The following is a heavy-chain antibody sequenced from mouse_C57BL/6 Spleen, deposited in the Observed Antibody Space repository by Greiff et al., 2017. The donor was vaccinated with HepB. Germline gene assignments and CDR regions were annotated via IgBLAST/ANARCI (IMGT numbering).Heavy chain of an antibody. V-gene: IGHV1-26*01. CDR3: ARAGGFIEAY. D-gene: IGHD1-1*01. Sequence: EVQLQQSGPELVKPGASVKISCKASGYTFTDYYMNWVKQSHGKSLEWIGDINPNNGGTSYNQKFKGKATLTVDKSSSTAYMELRSLTSEDSAVYYCARAGGFIEAYWGQGTLVTVSA. CDR2: INPNNGGT. J-gene: IGHJ3*01. CDR1: GYTFTDYY.